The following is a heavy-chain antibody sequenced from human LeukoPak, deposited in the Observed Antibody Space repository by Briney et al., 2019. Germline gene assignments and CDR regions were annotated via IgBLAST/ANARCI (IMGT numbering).Heavy chain of an antibody. Sequence: PSETLSLTCTVSGGSISSYYWSWIRQPPGKGLEWIGYISYSGSTNYNPSLKSRVTISVDTSKNQFSLRLSSVTAADTAVYYCARQVMTDTRYFDYWGQGTLVTASS. CDR3: ARQVMTDTRYFDY. CDR1: GGSISSYY. V-gene: IGHV4-59*08. J-gene: IGHJ4*02. CDR2: ISYSGST. D-gene: IGHD2-21*02.